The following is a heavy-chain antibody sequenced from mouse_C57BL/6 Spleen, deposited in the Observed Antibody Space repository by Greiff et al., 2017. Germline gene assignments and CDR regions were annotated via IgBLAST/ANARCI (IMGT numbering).Heavy chain of an antibody. J-gene: IGHJ4*01. V-gene: IGHV1-59*01. D-gene: IGHD1-1*01. CDR1: GYTFTSYW. CDR3: HYGISYGATQH. CDR2: IDPSDSYT. Sequence: QVQLQQPGAERVRPGTSVKLSCKASGYTFTSYWMHWVKQRPGQGLEWIGVIDPSDSYTNYNQKFKGQATLTVDTSSSTAYMQLSSLTSEDSAVYYCHYGISYGATQHWCQGTSGIDST.